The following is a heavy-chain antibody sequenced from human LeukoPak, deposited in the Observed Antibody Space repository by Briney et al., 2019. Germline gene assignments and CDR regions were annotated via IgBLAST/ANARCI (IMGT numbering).Heavy chain of an antibody. D-gene: IGHD5-12*01. CDR1: VDSISSSGYY. Sequence: PSETLSLTCAVSVDSISSSGYYWGWIRQPPGKGLEWIGNIYYSGSAYYNPSLKSRVTISVDTSQNHFSLNLSSVTAADTAVYYCARQKVYSGYFIWFDPWGQGTLVTVSS. CDR3: ARQKVYSGYFIWFDP. J-gene: IGHJ5*02. CDR2: IYYSGSA. V-gene: IGHV4-39*01.